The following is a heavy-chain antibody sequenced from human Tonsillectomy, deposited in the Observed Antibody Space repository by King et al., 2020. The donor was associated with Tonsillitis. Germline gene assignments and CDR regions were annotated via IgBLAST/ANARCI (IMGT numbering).Heavy chain of an antibody. CDR2: IIPIFATT. V-gene: IGHV1-69*01. J-gene: IGHJ6*03. CDR1: GGTFRSYA. CDR3: ASAHRSTMVRGDTEYYHYMDV. D-gene: IGHD3-10*01. Sequence: QLVQSGAEVKKPGSSVKVSCKASGGTFRSYAISWVRQAPGQGLEWMGGIIPIFATTNYAQKFQGRVTITADESTSTAYMELGRLRSEDTAVYYCASAHRSTMVRGDTEYYHYMDVWGKGTTVTVSS.